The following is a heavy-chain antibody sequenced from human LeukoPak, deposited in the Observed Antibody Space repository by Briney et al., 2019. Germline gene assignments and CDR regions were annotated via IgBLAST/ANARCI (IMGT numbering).Heavy chain of an antibody. V-gene: IGHV3-53*01. CDR3: AYALGYCSSTSCYRYFQH. CDR2: IYSGGST. J-gene: IGHJ1*01. D-gene: IGHD2-2*01. Sequence: GGSLRLSCAASGFTVSSNYMSWVRQAPGKGLEWVSVIYSGGSTYYAGSVKGRFTISRDNSKNTLYLQMDSLRAEDTAVYYCAYALGYCSSTSCYRYFQHWGQGTLVTVSS. CDR1: GFTVSSNY.